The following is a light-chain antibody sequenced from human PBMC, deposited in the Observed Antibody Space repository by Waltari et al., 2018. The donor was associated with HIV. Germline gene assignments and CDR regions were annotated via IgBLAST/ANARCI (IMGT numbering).Light chain of an antibody. CDR3: QQGYSTPYT. CDR2: AAS. J-gene: IGKJ2*01. Sequence: DIQMTQSPSSLSASVGDRVTITCRASQSMGSYLNWYQHKPGKAPNRLIYAASSLQSGVPSRFSGSGSGTHFTLTITSLQPEDFATYYCQQGYSTPYTFGQGTKLEIK. CDR1: QSMGSY. V-gene: IGKV1-39*01.